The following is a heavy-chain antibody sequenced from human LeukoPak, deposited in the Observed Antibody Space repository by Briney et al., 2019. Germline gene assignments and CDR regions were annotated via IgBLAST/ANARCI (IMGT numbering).Heavy chain of an antibody. CDR1: GGSISLYY. CDR2: IYTSGST. D-gene: IGHD2-15*01. CDR3: AGPDIATRPRKYYYYYMDV. V-gene: IGHV4-4*09. Sequence: ASETLSLTCTVSGGSISLYYWNWIRQPPGQGLEWIGYIYTSGSTKYNPSLKSRVTISVDTSKNQLSLKLSSVTAADTAVYYCAGPDIATRPRKYYYYYMDVWGKGTTVTVSS. J-gene: IGHJ6*03.